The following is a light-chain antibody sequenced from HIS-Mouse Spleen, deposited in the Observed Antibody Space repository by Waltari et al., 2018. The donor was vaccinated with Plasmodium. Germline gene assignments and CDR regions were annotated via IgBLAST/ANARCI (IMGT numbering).Light chain of an antibody. CDR3: QSADSSGTYYV. CDR2: KDS. CDR1: ALPKHY. Sequence: SYELTQPPPVSVSPGQTARITCSGDALPKHYDYGYQQKPGQAPVLVIYKDSERPSGIPERFSGSSSGTTVTLTISGVQAEDEADYYCQSADSSGTYYVFGTGTKVTVL. J-gene: IGLJ1*01. V-gene: IGLV3-25*03.